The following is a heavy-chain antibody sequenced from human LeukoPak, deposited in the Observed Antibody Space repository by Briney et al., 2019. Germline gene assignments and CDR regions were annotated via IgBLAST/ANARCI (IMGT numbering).Heavy chain of an antibody. J-gene: IGHJ4*02. Sequence: PGESLKISCKDFGDSFTDYWIGWVRQMPGKGLEWVGIIHPADSETQYSPSFQGQVTISADVSITTIYLQWSSLKASDTAIYYCARRHYYGWGGGDYWGQGTLVTVSS. CDR1: GDSFTDYW. CDR3: ARRHYYGWGGGDY. D-gene: IGHD3-10*01. CDR2: IHPADSET. V-gene: IGHV5-51*01.